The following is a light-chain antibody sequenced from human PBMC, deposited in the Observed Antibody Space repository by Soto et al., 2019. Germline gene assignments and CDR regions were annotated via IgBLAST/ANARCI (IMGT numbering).Light chain of an antibody. CDR3: SSYTNINTRACV. J-gene: IGLJ1*01. Sequence: QSALTQPASVSGSPGQSITITCTGTSGDIGSYNRVSWYQQHPGKAPKLIIYEVTDRPSGVSNRFSGSKSGNTASLTISGLQAEDEAEYYCSSYTNINTRACVFGTRTKGTVL. CDR1: SGDIGSYNR. V-gene: IGLV2-14*01. CDR2: EVT.